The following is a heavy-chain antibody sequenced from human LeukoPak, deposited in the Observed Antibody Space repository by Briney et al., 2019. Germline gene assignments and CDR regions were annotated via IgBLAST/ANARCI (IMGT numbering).Heavy chain of an antibody. D-gene: IGHD2/OR15-2a*01. J-gene: IGHJ5*02. V-gene: IGHV4-39*02. CDR1: GGSISSSSYY. CDR2: LYYSGST. Sequence: SETLSLTCTVSGGSISSSSYYWGWIRQPPGKGLEWIGSLYYSGSTYYNQSLKSRATISVDTSKNQFSLKLSSVTAADTAGYYCARDSMAPWGQGTLVTVSS. CDR3: ARDSMAP.